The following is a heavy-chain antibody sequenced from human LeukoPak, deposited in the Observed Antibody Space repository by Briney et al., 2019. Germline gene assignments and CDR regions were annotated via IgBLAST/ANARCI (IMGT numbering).Heavy chain of an antibody. D-gene: IGHD1-1*01. V-gene: IGHV3-23*01. J-gene: IGHJ4*02. Sequence: PGGSLSLSCAAAGFTFNNYGMSWVRQAPGKGLEWVSGISGSGGNTYYADSVKGRFTISRDNSKKTLYLQMNSLRAEDTAIYYCAKDMRSLDYFDYWGQGTLVTVSS. CDR3: AKDMRSLDYFDY. CDR1: GFTFNNYG. CDR2: ISGSGGNT.